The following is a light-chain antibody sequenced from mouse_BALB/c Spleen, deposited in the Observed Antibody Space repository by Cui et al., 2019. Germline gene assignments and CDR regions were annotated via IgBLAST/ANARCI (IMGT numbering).Light chain of an antibody. CDR2: STS. V-gene: IGKV4-57*01. J-gene: IGKJ5*01. CDR1: SSVSY. Sequence: QIVLTQSPAIMSAYPGEKVTITCSASSSVSYMHWFQQKPGTSPKLWIYSTSNLASGVPARFSGSGSGTSYSLTISRMEAEDAATYYCQQRSSYPLTFGAGTKLELK. CDR3: QQRSSYPLT.